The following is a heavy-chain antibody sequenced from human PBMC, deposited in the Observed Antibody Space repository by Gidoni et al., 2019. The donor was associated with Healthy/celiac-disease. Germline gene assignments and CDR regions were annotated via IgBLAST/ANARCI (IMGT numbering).Heavy chain of an antibody. V-gene: IGHV4-34*01. CDR1: GGCFSGYY. CDR2: INHSGST. CDR3: ASSGSSGRPDY. Sequence: QVQLQQWGAGLLKPSETLSLTCAVYGGCFSGYYWSWIRQPPGKGLEWIGEINHSGSTNYNPSLKSRVTISVDTSKNQFSLKLSSVTAADTAVYYCASSGSSGRPDYWGQGTLVTVSS. D-gene: IGHD6-19*01. J-gene: IGHJ4*02.